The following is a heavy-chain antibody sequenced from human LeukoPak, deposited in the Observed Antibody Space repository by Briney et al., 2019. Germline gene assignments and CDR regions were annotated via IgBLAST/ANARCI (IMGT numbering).Heavy chain of an antibody. CDR2: MNPNSGNT. D-gene: IGHD3-10*01. V-gene: IGHV1-8*01. CDR3: ARGRRRGSSPSYYYYMDV. CDR1: GYTFTSYD. Sequence: ASVTVSCKASGYTFTSYDINWVRQAPGQGLEWMGWMNPNSGNTGYAQKFQGRVTMTRNTSISTAYMELSSLRSEDTAVYYCARGRRRGSSPSYYYYMDVWGKGTTVTVSS. J-gene: IGHJ6*03.